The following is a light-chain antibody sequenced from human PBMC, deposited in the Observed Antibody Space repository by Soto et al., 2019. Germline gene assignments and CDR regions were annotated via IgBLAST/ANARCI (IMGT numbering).Light chain of an antibody. J-gene: IGKJ4*01. CDR3: QQFQSYPLT. V-gene: IGKV1-16*02. CDR2: AAS. Sequence: DIQMTQSPSSLSASVGDRVTITCRASQDISNYLVWFQQKPGRAAKSLIYAASSLQSGVPSKFSGSGSGTDFPLTISSLQPEDFATYYCQQFQSYPLTFGGGTKVEIQ. CDR1: QDISNY.